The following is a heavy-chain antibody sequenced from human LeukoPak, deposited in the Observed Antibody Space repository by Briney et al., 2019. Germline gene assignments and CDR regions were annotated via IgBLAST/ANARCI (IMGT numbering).Heavy chain of an antibody. D-gene: IGHD4-17*01. CDR3: ARLTYDYGDYALGY. Sequence: TSETLSLTCAVYGGSFSGYYWSWIRQPPGKGLEWIGEINHSGSTNYNPSLKSRVTISVDTSKNQFSLKLSSVTAADTAVYYCARLTYDYGDYALGYWGQGTLVTVSS. J-gene: IGHJ4*02. CDR2: INHSGST. CDR1: GGSFSGYY. V-gene: IGHV4-34*01.